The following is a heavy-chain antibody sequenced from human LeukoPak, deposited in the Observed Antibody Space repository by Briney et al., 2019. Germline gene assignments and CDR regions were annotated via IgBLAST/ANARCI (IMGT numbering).Heavy chain of an antibody. Sequence: GGSLRLSCAASGFTFSSYWMSWVRQAPGKGLEWVAKIKPDGSEKDHVDSVKGRFTFSRDNAKNSLYLQLNSLRAEDTAVYYCARSRFYFDYWGQGTLVTVSS. CDR3: ARSRFYFDY. V-gene: IGHV3-7*01. CDR1: GFTFSSYW. J-gene: IGHJ4*02. CDR2: IKPDGSEK.